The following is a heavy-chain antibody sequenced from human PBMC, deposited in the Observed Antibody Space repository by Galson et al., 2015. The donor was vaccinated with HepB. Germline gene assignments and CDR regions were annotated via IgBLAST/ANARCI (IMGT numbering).Heavy chain of an antibody. CDR2: VDPSDSYT. CDR3: ARVRCSSTSCYAPGAFDI. Sequence: QSGAEVKKPGESLKISCKGSGYSFTSYWISWVRQMPGKGLEWMGRVDPSDSYTNYSPSFQGHVTISADKSISTAYLQWSSLKASDTAMYYCARVRCSSTSCYAPGAFDIWGQGTMVTVSS. J-gene: IGHJ3*02. CDR1: GYSFTSYW. V-gene: IGHV5-10-1*01. D-gene: IGHD2-2*01.